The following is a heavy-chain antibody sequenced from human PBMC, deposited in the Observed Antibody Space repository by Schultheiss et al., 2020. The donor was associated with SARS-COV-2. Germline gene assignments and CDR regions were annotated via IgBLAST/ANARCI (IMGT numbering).Heavy chain of an antibody. D-gene: IGHD2-15*01. CDR2: IYYSGST. Sequence: SQTLSLTCAVSGGSISSSNWWSWIRQPPGKGLEWIGSIYYSGSTYYNPSLKSRVTISVDTSKNQFSLKLSSVTAADTAVYYCARRGYCSGGRCYYFDYWGQGTLVTVSS. CDR1: GGSISSSNW. V-gene: IGHV4-39*01. J-gene: IGHJ4*02. CDR3: ARRGYCSGGRCYYFDY.